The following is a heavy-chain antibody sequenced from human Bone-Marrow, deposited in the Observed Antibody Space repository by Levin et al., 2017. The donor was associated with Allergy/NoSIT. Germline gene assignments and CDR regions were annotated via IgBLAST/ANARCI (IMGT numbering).Heavy chain of an antibody. Sequence: GASVKVSCKASGYHFTRYCISWLRQAPGQGPEWMGWISGDNGHTKYSQKFQGRLTVTTDTSTSTAYMELTSLRSDDTAVYYCAREGVTETAMIKLDYWGQGTAVTVSS. CDR2: ISGDNGHT. V-gene: IGHV1-18*01. CDR3: AREGVTETAMIKLDY. J-gene: IGHJ4*02. CDR1: GYHFTRYC. D-gene: IGHD5-18*01.